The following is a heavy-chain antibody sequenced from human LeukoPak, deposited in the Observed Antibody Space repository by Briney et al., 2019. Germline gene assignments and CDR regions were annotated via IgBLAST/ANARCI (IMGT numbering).Heavy chain of an antibody. CDR1: GGSISSSNW. V-gene: IGHV4-4*02. CDR3: ASRNYDILTGYWVYFDY. Sequence: SGTLSLTCAVSGGSISSSNWWSWVRQPPGKGLERIGEIYHSGSTNYNPSLKSRVTISVDKSKNQFSLKLSSVTAADTAVYYCASRNYDILTGYWVYFDYWGQGTLVTVSS. D-gene: IGHD3-9*01. CDR2: IYHSGST. J-gene: IGHJ4*02.